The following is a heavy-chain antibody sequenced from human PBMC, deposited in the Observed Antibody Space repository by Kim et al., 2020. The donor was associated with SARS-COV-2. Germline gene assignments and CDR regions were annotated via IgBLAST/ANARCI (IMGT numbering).Heavy chain of an antibody. CDR1: GFTFSDYA. J-gene: IGHJ4*02. V-gene: IGHV3-23*01. CDR3: AKYGELSGRSPYYLDY. CDR2: VTGRSTFT. Sequence: GGSLRLSCVASGFTFSDYAMAWVRQAPGRGLAWVSSVTGRSTFTYYDDSVKGRFTISRDDSKNTVYLQMNRLRPDDSATYYCAKYGELSGRSPYYLDYWGQGTLVTVSS. D-gene: IGHD1-26*01.